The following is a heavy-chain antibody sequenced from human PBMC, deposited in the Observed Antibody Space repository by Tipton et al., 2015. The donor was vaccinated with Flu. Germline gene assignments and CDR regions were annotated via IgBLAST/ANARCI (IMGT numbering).Heavy chain of an antibody. CDR2: IHPDASDT. Sequence: QLVQSGAEVKKPGESLMISCKTSGYFFTSYWIAWVRQVPGKGLEWMGMIHPDASDTRYSPSFQGHVSMSADKSIRTAYLHVSSLKASGTAMCYCARRIVATIWAFDVWGQGTMVSVSS. V-gene: IGHV5-51*03. D-gene: IGHD5-12*01. CDR3: ARRIVATIWAFDV. CDR1: GYFFTSYW. J-gene: IGHJ3*01.